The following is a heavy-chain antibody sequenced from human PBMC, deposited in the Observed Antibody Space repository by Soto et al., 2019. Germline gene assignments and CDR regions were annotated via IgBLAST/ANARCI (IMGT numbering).Heavy chain of an antibody. J-gene: IGHJ4*02. D-gene: IGHD6-19*01. CDR3: ARESFQAVAPGSLFFDY. Sequence: GASVKVSCKASGYTFTSYYMHWVRQAPGQGLEWMGIINPSGGSTSYAQKFQGRVTMTRDTSTSTVYMELSSLRSEDTAVYYCARESFQAVAPGSLFFDYWGQGTLVTVSS. V-gene: IGHV1-46*01. CDR1: GYTFTSYY. CDR2: INPSGGST.